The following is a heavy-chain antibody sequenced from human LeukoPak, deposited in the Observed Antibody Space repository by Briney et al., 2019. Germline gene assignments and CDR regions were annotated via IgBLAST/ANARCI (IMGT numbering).Heavy chain of an antibody. CDR3: ARDVWARSSGWYLDY. D-gene: IGHD6-19*01. Sequence: GGSLRLSCAASGFTFSSYWMSWVRQAPGKGLEWVANIKQDGSEKYYVDSVKGRFTISRDNAKNSLYLQMNSLRAEDTAVYYCARDVWARSSGWYLDYWGQGTLVTVSS. V-gene: IGHV3-7*01. J-gene: IGHJ4*02. CDR1: GFTFSSYW. CDR2: IKQDGSEK.